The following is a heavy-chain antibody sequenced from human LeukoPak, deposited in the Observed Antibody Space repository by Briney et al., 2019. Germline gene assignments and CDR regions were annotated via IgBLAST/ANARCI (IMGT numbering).Heavy chain of an antibody. J-gene: IGHJ4*02. CDR1: GFTFRSYG. CDR3: AKALGYGDCVQCFDY. D-gene: IGHD4-17*01. V-gene: IGHV3-23*01. Sequence: GGSLRLSCAASGFTFRSYGMSWVRQAPGKGLEWVTTISSSGGSTYYADSVKGRFTISRDNSKNTLYLQMSSLRAEDTALYYCAKALGYGDCVQCFDYWGQGTLVTVSP. CDR2: ISSSGGST.